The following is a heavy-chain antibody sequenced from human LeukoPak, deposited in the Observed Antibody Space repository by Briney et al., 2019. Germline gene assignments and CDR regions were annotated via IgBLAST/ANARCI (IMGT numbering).Heavy chain of an antibody. CDR2: INHSGST. CDR1: GGSFSGYY. J-gene: IGHJ4*02. CDR3: ANLRYDSSGYFDY. V-gene: IGHV4-34*01. Sequence: SETLSLTCAVYGGSFSGYYWSWIRQPPGKGLEWIGEINHSGSTNYSPSLKSRVTISVDTSKNQFSLKLSSVTAADTAVYYCANLRYDSSGYFDYWGQGTLVTVSS. D-gene: IGHD3-22*01.